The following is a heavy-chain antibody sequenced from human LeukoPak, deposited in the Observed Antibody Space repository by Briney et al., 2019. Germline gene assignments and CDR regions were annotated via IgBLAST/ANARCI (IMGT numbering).Heavy chain of an antibody. D-gene: IGHD5-12*01. V-gene: IGHV3-30*18. Sequence: GGSLRLSCAASGFTFSSYGMHWVRQAPGKGLEWVAVISYDGSNKYYADSVKGRFTISRDNSKNTLYLQMNSLRAEDPAVYYCAKDHHIIVATIGFDYWGQGTLVTVSS. CDR1: GFTFSSYG. CDR2: ISYDGSNK. J-gene: IGHJ4*02. CDR3: AKDHHIIVATIGFDY.